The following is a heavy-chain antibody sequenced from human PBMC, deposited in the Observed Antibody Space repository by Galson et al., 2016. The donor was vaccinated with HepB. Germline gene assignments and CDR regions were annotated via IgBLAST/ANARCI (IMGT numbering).Heavy chain of an antibody. CDR2: IRWDSRNI. Sequence: SLRLSCAAAEFKFDDYAMHWVRQVPGKGLQSDSGIRWDSRNIAYADSVKGRFTISRDNAKNSLYLQMNSLTTEDTALYYCTKAAIAMAPPYYMDVWGKGTTVTVSS. J-gene: IGHJ6*03. V-gene: IGHV3-9*01. CDR1: EFKFDDYA. CDR3: TKAAIAMAPPYYMDV. D-gene: IGHD6-19*01.